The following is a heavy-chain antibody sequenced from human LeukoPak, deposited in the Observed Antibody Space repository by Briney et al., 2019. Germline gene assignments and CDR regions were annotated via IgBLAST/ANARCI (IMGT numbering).Heavy chain of an antibody. V-gene: IGHV4-39*01. CDR1: GGSISSSSYY. CDR2: IYYSGST. J-gene: IGHJ4*02. D-gene: IGHD1-26*01. Sequence: KPSETLSLTCTVSGGSISSSSYYCGWIRQPPGKGLEWIGSIYYSGSTYYNPSLKSRVTISVDTSKNQFSLKLSSVTAADTAVYYCASSSGSYFLFDYWGQGTLVTVSS. CDR3: ASSSGSYFLFDY.